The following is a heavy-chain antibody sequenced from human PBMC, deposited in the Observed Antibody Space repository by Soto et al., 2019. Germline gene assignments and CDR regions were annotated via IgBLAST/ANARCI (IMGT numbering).Heavy chain of an antibody. Sequence: EVQLLESGGGLVQPGGSLRLSCAASGFTFSSYAMSWVRQAPGKGLEWVSTISDSGGSTYYADSVKGRFTTSRDNSKNTLYLQMNSLRAEDTAVYYCAKRVHSSSWYAAFDYWGQGTLVTVSS. J-gene: IGHJ4*02. CDR2: ISDSGGST. V-gene: IGHV3-23*01. CDR1: GFTFSSYA. D-gene: IGHD6-13*01. CDR3: AKRVHSSSWYAAFDY.